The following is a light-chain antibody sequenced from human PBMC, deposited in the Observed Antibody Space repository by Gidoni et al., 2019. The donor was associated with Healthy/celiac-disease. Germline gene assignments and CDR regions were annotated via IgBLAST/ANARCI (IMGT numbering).Light chain of an antibody. Sequence: EIVFTQSPATLSLSQGESATLSCSARQSVSSYLAWYQQKPGQAPRLLIYDASNRATGIPARFSGSGSGTDFTRTISSLEPEDFAVYYCQQRSNWPLTFGGGTKVEIK. CDR3: QQRSNWPLT. CDR1: QSVSSY. J-gene: IGKJ4*01. V-gene: IGKV3-11*01. CDR2: DAS.